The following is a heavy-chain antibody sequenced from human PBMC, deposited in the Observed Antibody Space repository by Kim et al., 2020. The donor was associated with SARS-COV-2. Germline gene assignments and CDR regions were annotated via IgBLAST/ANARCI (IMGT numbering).Heavy chain of an antibody. CDR3: ASDPFITMILVAQGYHYGMDV. J-gene: IGHJ6*02. V-gene: IGHV4-39*01. Sequence: SETLSLTCTVSGGSISSSSYYWGWIRQPPGKGLEWIGSIYYSGSTYYNPSLKSRVTISVDTSKNQFSLKLSSVTAADTAVYYCASDPFITMILVAQGYHYGMDVWGQGTRVTVPS. CDR1: GGSISSSSYY. CDR2: IYYSGST. D-gene: IGHD3-22*01.